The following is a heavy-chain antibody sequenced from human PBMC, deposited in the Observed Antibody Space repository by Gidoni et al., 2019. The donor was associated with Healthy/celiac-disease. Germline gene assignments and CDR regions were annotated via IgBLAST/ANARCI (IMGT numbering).Heavy chain of an antibody. Sequence: EVQLVETGGGLIQPGGSLRLSCAASVFTVSSTYMSWVSQAPGRGLEWVSVIYSGGSTYYADSVKGQVTISRDNSKNTLYLQMNSLRAEDTAVYNCARALTTVTPFDYWGQGTLVTVSS. J-gene: IGHJ4*02. CDR1: VFTVSSTY. CDR3: ARALTTVTPFDY. CDR2: IYSGGST. D-gene: IGHD4-17*01. V-gene: IGHV3-53*02.